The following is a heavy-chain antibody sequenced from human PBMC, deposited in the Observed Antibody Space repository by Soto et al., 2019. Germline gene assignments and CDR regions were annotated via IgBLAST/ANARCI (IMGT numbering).Heavy chain of an antibody. D-gene: IGHD3-22*01. V-gene: IGHV3-33*01. Sequence: PGGSLRLSCAASGFTFSSYGMHWVRQAPGKGLEWVAVIWYDGSNKYYADSVKGRFTISRDNSKNTLYLQMNSLRAEDTAVYYCARGLYYYDSSGYPFDYWGQGTLVTVSS. CDR2: IWYDGSNK. CDR1: GFTFSSYG. CDR3: ARGLYYYDSSGYPFDY. J-gene: IGHJ4*02.